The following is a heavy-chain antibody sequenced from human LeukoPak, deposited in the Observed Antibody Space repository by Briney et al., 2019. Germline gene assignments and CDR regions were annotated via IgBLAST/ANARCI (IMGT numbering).Heavy chain of an antibody. CDR1: GFTVSSNS. J-gene: IGHJ3*02. D-gene: IGHD3-16*01. Sequence: GGSLRLSCAASGFTVSSNSMSWVRPAPGKGLEWVSVIYSGGSTYYAASVKGRFTISRDNSKNTLYLQMNSLRAEDTAVYYCARGRLGSSRGSYWEAFDIWGQGTMVTVSS. V-gene: IGHV3-66*01. CDR2: IYSGGST. CDR3: ARGRLGSSRGSYWEAFDI.